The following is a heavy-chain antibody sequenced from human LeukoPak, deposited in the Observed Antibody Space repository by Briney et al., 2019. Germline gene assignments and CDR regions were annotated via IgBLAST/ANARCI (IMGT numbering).Heavy chain of an antibody. CDR1: GFTFSSYG. V-gene: IGHV3-30*18. CDR2: ISYDGSNK. Sequence: GGSLRLSCAASGFTFSSYGMHWVRQAPGKGLEWVAVISYDGSNKYYADSVKGRFTISRDNSKNTLYLQMNSLRAEDTAVYYCAKEYYDFWSGPPRYYYYGMDVWGQGTTVTVSS. J-gene: IGHJ6*02. CDR3: AKEYYDFWSGPPRYYYYGMDV. D-gene: IGHD3-3*01.